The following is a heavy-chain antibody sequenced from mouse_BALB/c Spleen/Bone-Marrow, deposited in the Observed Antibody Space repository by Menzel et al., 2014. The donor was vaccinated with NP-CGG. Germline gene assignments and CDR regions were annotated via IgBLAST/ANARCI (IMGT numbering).Heavy chain of an antibody. D-gene: IGHD2-14*01. Sequence: VQPQQSGPGLAKPGASVKISCKASGYSFTGYNMKRVKQNNGKSLEWIGNIDPSYGGISYNQKFKGKATLTVNKSSNTAYMQLKSLTSEDSAVYYCAISIEYRPLDYWGQGTLVTVSA. J-gene: IGHJ3*01. CDR3: AISIEYRPLDY. CDR2: IDPSYGGI. V-gene: IGHV1-39*01. CDR1: GYSFTGYN.